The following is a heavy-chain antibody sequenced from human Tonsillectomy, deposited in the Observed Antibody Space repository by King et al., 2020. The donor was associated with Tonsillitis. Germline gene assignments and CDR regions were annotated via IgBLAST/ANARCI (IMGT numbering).Heavy chain of an antibody. CDR3: AKDWPAYCGGDYYSHGFDY. CDR2: IYSGGSST. D-gene: IGHD2-21*02. Sequence: VQLVESGGGLVQPGGSLRLSCAASGFTFSSYAMSWVRQAPGKGLEWVSVIYSGGSSTYYADSVKGRFTISRDNSKNTLYLQMNSLRAEDTAVYYCAKDWPAYCGGDYYSHGFDYWGQGTLVTVSS. CDR1: GFTFSSYA. V-gene: IGHV3-23*03. J-gene: IGHJ4*02.